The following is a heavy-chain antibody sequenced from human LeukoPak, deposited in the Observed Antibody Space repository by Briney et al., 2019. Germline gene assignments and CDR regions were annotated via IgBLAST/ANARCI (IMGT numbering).Heavy chain of an antibody. D-gene: IGHD3-3*01. J-gene: IGHJ4*02. Sequence: ASVKVSCAASGYTFTGYYMHWVRQAPGQGLEWLGWINPNSGGTNYAQKFQGRVTMTRDTSISTAYMELSRLRSDDTAVYYCARAQNYDFWSGVDYWGQGTLVTVSS. CDR3: ARAQNYDFWSGVDY. CDR2: INPNSGGT. CDR1: GYTFTGYY. V-gene: IGHV1-2*02.